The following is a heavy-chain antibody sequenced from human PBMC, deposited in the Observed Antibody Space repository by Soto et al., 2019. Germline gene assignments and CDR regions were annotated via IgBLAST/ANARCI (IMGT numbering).Heavy chain of an antibody. V-gene: IGHV1-2*02. CDR1: GYTFTGYY. Sequence: ASVKVSFKASGYTFTGYYMHWLRQAPGQGLEWMGWINPNSGGTNYAQKFQGRVTMTRDTSISTAYMELSRLRSDDTAVYYCARVGYSGYDYYYYYGMDVWGQGTTVTVSS. CDR3: ARVGYSGYDYYYYYGMDV. D-gene: IGHD5-12*01. CDR2: INPNSGGT. J-gene: IGHJ6*02.